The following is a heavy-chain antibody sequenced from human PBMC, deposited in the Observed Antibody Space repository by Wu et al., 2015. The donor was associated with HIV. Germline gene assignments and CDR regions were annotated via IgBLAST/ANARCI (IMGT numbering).Heavy chain of an antibody. V-gene: IGHV1-69*15. Sequence: QVQLVQSGAEVKKPGSSVKVSCKASGGTFSSYAISWVRQAPGQGLEWMGRIIPIFRTTNFAQKFQDRVSISADEATSTAYMELSSLTSEDTAVYYCTRGTRFVDPLTGTDNYHFDSWGRGTDWSPSPQ. CDR2: IIPIFRTT. D-gene: IGHD1-7*01. CDR3: TRGTRFVDPLTGTDNYHFDS. CDR1: GGTFSSYA. J-gene: IGHJ4*01.